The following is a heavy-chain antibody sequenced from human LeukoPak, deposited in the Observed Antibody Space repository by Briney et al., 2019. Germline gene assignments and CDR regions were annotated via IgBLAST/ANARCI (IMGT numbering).Heavy chain of an antibody. D-gene: IGHD1-26*01. CDR1: GFTFSSYA. CDR2: IRYDGNKK. V-gene: IGHV3-30*02. J-gene: IGHJ4*02. CDR3: AKLLLETGGIGEEFDY. Sequence: GGSLRLSCAASGFTFSSYAMYWVRQAPGKGLEWVAFIRYDGNKKYYADSVKGRFTISRDNSRNTVSLQMNSLTSEDTAVYYCAKLLLETGGIGEEFDYWGQGTLVTVSS.